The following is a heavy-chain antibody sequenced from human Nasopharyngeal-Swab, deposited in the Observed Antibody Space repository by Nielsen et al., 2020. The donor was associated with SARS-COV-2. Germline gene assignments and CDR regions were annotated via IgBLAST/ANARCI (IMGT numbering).Heavy chain of an antibody. J-gene: IGHJ3*02. CDR2: ISSSGSTA. V-gene: IGHV3-48*03. D-gene: IGHD3-22*01. CDR1: GFTFSSYE. Sequence: GGSLRLSCAASGFTFSSYEMNWVRQAPGKGLEWVSYISSSGSTAFYADSVKGRFTISRDNAKNSLYLQLNSLRAEDTAVYYCAREERIPMIVVVITKAFDIWGQGTMVTVSS. CDR3: AREERIPMIVVVITKAFDI.